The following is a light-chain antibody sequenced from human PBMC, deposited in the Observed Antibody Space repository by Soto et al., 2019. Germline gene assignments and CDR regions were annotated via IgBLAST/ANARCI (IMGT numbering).Light chain of an antibody. CDR3: SSYTSSPHVV. CDR2: DVS. J-gene: IGLJ2*01. CDR1: SSDVGGYNY. Sequence: QSALTQPASVSGSPGQSITISCTGTSSDVGGYNYVSWYQQHPGKAPKLMIYDVSNRPSGVSNRFSGSKSGNTASLTISGLQAEYEADYYCSSYTSSPHVVFGGGTKLTVL. V-gene: IGLV2-14*01.